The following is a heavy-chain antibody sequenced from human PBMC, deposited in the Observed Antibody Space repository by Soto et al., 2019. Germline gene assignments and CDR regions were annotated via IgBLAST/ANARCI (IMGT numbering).Heavy chain of an antibody. D-gene: IGHD6-19*01. CDR3: ARDFLDTGWYGWFDP. Sequence: GGSLRLSCAASGFTFNTYSMNWVRQAPGKGLEWVSSISSSGSDIYADSVKGRFTISRDNAKNSLYLQMNSLRAEDTALYYCARDFLDTGWYGWFDPWGQGTLVTVSS. J-gene: IGHJ5*02. V-gene: IGHV3-21*01. CDR2: ISSSGSD. CDR1: GFTFNTYS.